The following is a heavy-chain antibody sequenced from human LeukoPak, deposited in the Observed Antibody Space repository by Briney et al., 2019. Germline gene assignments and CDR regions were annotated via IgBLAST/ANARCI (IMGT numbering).Heavy chain of an antibody. CDR3: ASDGGSSWSRPKYYFDY. D-gene: IGHD6-13*01. CDR1: GFTFSSYG. V-gene: IGHV3-33*01. Sequence: GRSLRLSCAASGFTFSSYGMHWVRQAPGKGLEWVAVIWYDGSNKYYADSVKGRFTISRDSPKNTLYLQMNSLRAEDTAVYYCASDGGSSWSRPKYYFDYWGQGTLVTASS. CDR2: IWYDGSNK. J-gene: IGHJ4*02.